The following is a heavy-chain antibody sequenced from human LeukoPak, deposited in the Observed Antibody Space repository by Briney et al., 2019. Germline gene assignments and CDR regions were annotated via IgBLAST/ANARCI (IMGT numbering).Heavy chain of an antibody. V-gene: IGHV3-74*01. CDR3: ARSPVEVDGFDI. J-gene: IGHJ3*02. Sequence: GGSLRLSCAASGFTFSSYWMYWVRQAPGKGLVWVSRINSDGSSTSYAASVKGRCSISRDNAKNTLYLQMNSLRAEDTAVYYCARSPVEVDGFDIWGQGTMVTVSS. D-gene: IGHD2-2*01. CDR2: INSDGSST. CDR1: GFTFSSYW.